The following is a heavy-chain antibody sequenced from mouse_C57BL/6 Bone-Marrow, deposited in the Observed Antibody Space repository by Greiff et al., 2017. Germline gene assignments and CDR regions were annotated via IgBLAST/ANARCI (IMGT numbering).Heavy chain of an antibody. CDR2: IDPSDSYT. CDR1: GYTFTSYW. V-gene: IGHV1-69*01. D-gene: IGHD4-1*01. J-gene: IGHJ3*01. Sequence: VQLQQPGAELVMPGASVKLSCKASGYTFTSYWMHWVKQRPGQGLEWIGEIDPSDSYTNYNQKFKGKSTLTVDKSSSTAYMQLSSLTSEDSAVYYCALTGTPFAYWGQGTLVTVSA. CDR3: ALTGTPFAY.